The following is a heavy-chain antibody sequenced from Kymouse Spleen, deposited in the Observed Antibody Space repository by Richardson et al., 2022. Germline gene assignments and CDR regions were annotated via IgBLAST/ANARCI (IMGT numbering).Heavy chain of an antibody. J-gene: IGHJ4*02. CDR2: INHSGST. CDR1: GGSFSGYY. V-gene: IGHV4-34*01. CDR3: ARDILTGYSYYFDY. Sequence: QVQLQQWGAGLLKPSETLSLTCAVYGGSFSGYYWSWIRQPPGKGLEWIGEINHSGSTNYNPSLKSRVTISVDTSKNQFSLKLSSVTAADTAVYYCARDILTGYSYYFDYWGQGTLVTVSS. D-gene: IGHD3-9*01.